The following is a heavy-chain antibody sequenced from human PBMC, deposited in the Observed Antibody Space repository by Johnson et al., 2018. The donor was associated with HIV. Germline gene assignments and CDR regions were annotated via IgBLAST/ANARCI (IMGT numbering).Heavy chain of an antibody. CDR1: GFTVSSYG. V-gene: IGHV3-NL1*01. Sequence: QVQLVESGGGLVKPGGSLRLSCVASGFTVSSYGMAWVRQAPGKGLEWVSGINWNGGSTGYADSVKGRFTISRDNSKNTLYLEMSSLRPDDTDVYYCARGGYVPAFDIWGQGTKVTVSS. D-gene: IGHD5-12*01. CDR3: ARGGYVPAFDI. CDR2: INWNGGST. J-gene: IGHJ3*02.